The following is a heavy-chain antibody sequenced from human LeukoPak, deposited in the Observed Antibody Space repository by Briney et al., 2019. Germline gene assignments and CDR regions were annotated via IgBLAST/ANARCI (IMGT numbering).Heavy chain of an antibody. CDR2: IYYSGST. J-gene: IGHJ3*02. CDR3: ARWRNFLHAVDI. V-gene: IGHV4-59*01. CDR1: GGSISSYY. Sequence: SETLSLTCTVSGGSISSYYWSWIRQPPGKGLEWIGVIYYSGSTNYNPSLKSRVTISVDTSKNQFSLELSSVTAADTAVYYCARWRNFLHAVDIWGHGTMVTVSS. D-gene: IGHD3-3*01.